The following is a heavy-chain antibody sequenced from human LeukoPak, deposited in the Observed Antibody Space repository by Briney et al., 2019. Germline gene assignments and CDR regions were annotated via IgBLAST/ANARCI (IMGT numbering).Heavy chain of an antibody. CDR1: GFSFSSYG. D-gene: IGHD3-10*01. CDR3: TTGEYGSGWGVDY. Sequence: GGSLTLSCAASGFSFSSYGMSWFRQAPGKGLEWVGRIKSKTDGGTTDYAAPVKGRFTISRDDSKNTLYLQMNSLKTEDTAVYYCTTGEYGSGWGVDYWGQGTLVTVSS. CDR2: IKSKTDGGTT. V-gene: IGHV3-15*01. J-gene: IGHJ4*02.